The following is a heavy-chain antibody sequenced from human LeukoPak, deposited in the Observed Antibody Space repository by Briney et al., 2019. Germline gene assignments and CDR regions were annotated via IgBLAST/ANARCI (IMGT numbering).Heavy chain of an antibody. CDR1: GYTFTSYY. CDR3: ARAPLCSGGSCYYSNWFDP. Sequence: ASVKVSCKASGYTFTSYYMHWVRQAPGQGLEWMGIINPSGGSTSYARKFQGRVTMTRDMSTSTVYMELSSLRSEDTAVYYCARAPLCSGGSCYYSNWFDPWGQGTLVTVSS. D-gene: IGHD2-15*01. CDR2: INPSGGST. V-gene: IGHV1-46*01. J-gene: IGHJ5*02.